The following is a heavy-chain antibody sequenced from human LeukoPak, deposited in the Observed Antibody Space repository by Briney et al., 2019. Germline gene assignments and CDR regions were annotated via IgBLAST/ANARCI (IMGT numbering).Heavy chain of an antibody. CDR1: GFTFSNSA. V-gene: IGHV3-23*01. CDR3: ARARGVTVLSWLGY. Sequence: PGGSLRLSCAASGFTFSNSALNWVRQAPGKGLEWVSGIVGSGVTTYYADSVKGRFTISRDNSKNTLYLQMNSLRAEDTAVYYCARARGVTVLSWLGYWGQGTLVTVSS. CDR2: IVGSGVTT. J-gene: IGHJ4*02. D-gene: IGHD3-10*01.